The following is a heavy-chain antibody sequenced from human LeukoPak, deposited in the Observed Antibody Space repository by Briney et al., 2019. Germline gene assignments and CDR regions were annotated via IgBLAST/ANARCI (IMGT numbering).Heavy chain of an antibody. CDR1: GYTLTELS. CDR2: FDPEDGET. J-gene: IGHJ5*02. D-gene: IGHD3-16*01. Sequence: ASVKVSCKVSGYTLTELSMHWVRQAPGKGLEWMGGFDPEDGETIYAQKFQGRVTMTEDTSTDTAYMEVSSLRSEDTAVYYCARETRRGSWFDPWGQGTLVTVSS. V-gene: IGHV1-24*01. CDR3: ARETRRGSWFDP.